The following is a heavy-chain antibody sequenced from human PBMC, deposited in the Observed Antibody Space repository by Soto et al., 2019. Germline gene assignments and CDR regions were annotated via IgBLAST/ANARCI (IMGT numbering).Heavy chain of an antibody. J-gene: IGHJ6*02. Sequence: GESLKISCQGSGYSFTSYWIGWVRQMPGKGLEWMGIIYPGDSDTRYSPSFQGQVTISADKSISTAYLQWSSLKASDTAMYYCARHPSSYGAAYYYYGMDVWGQGTTVTVSS. CDR2: IYPGDSDT. D-gene: IGHD2-2*01. CDR3: ARHPSSYGAAYYYYGMDV. V-gene: IGHV5-51*01. CDR1: GYSFTSYW.